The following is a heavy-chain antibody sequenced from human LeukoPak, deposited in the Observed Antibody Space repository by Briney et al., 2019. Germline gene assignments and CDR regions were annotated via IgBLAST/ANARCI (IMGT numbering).Heavy chain of an antibody. J-gene: IGHJ6*02. V-gene: IGHV4-59*01. Sequence: PSETLSLTCTVSGGSISSYYWSWIRQPPGKGLEWIGYIYYSGSTNYNPSLKSRVTISVDTSKNQFSLKLSSVTAADTAVYYCARLRGSGPYYYYYYGMDVWGQGTTVTVSS. CDR3: ARLRGSGPYYYYYYGMDV. CDR2: IYYSGST. D-gene: IGHD1-26*01. CDR1: GGSISSYY.